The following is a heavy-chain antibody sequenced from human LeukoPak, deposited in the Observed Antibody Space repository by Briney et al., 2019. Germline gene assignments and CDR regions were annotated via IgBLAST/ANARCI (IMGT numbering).Heavy chain of an antibody. CDR2: IIPIFGTA. V-gene: IGHV1-69*05. CDR1: GGTFSSYA. CDR3: ARDDSSGIDY. Sequence: SVKVSCKASGGTFSSYAISWVRQAPGQGLEWMGGIIPIFGTANYAQKFQGRVTMTRDTSTSTVYMELSSLRSEDTAVYYCARDDSSGIDYWGQGTLVTVSS. J-gene: IGHJ4*02. D-gene: IGHD3-22*01.